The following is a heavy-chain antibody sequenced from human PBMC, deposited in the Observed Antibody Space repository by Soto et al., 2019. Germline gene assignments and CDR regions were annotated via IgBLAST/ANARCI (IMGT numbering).Heavy chain of an antibody. D-gene: IGHD1-20*01. CDR1: GFPLDNYY. CDR3: ARGNWNYYYGFDV. CDR2: IKPDGSEQ. J-gene: IGHJ6*02. V-gene: IGHV3-7*01. Sequence: PGGSLRLSCADSGFPLDNYYMTWVRQAPGKGPEWVANIKPDGSEQYYVDSVKGRFTISRDNANNSLYLQMNSLRAEDTAVYFCARGNWNYYYGFDVWGQGTTVTVSS.